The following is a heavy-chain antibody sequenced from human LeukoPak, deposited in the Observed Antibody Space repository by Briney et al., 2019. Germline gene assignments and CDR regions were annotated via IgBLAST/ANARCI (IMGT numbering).Heavy chain of an antibody. CDR3: ARDGPMITFGGVIVPDAFDI. CDR2: ISHDGNNK. CDR1: GFVFSSYA. Sequence: GGSLRLSCAASGFVFSSYAMHWVRQAPGKGLDGVAIISHDGNNKYYADSVKGRFTISRDSSKNRLYLQMNSLRIEDTAVYYCARDGPMITFGGVIVPDAFDIWGQGTMVTVSS. D-gene: IGHD3-16*02. V-gene: IGHV3-30-3*01. J-gene: IGHJ3*02.